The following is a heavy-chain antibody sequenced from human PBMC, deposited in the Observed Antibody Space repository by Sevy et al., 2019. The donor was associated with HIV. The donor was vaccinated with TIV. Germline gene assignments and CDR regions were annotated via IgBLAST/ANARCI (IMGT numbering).Heavy chain of an antibody. CDR3: AKGLREWEVLWAFDY. Sequence: GGSLRLSCAASGFSFSDFAMNWVRQAPGKGLEWVSVLSGSGGNTFYADSVKGRFTISRDNSKNTMYLQMNNLRAEDTAIYYCAKGLREWEVLWAFDYWGQGTLVTVSS. V-gene: IGHV3-23*01. CDR1: GFSFSDFA. J-gene: IGHJ4*02. D-gene: IGHD1-26*01. CDR2: LSGSGGNT.